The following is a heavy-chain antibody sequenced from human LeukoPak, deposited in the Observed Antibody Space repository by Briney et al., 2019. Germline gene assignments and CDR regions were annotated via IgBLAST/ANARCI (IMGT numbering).Heavy chain of an antibody. CDR3: AREVVAVASGDWFDP. V-gene: IGHV4-59*11. CDR2: IYYSGST. Sequence: SETLSLTCTVSGGSISSHYWSWIRQPPGKGLEWIGYIYYSGSTNYNPSLKSRVTISVDTSKNQFSLKPSSVTAADTAVYYCAREVVAVASGDWFDPWGQGTLVTVSS. CDR1: GGSISSHY. D-gene: IGHD6-19*01. J-gene: IGHJ5*02.